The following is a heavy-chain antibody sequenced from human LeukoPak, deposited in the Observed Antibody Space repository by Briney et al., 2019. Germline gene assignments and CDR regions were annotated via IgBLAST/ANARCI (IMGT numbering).Heavy chain of an antibody. CDR1: GFIFSSYS. CDR3: ARDAVHYYDSSGYYRTLPYYFDY. CDR2: ISSSSSTI. J-gene: IGHJ4*02. D-gene: IGHD3-22*01. Sequence: GGSLRLFCAASGFIFSSYSMNWVRQAPGKGLEGISYISSSSSTIYYADSVKGRFTISRDNAKNSLYLQMNSLRDEDTAVYYCARDAVHYYDSSGYYRTLPYYFDYWGQGTLVTVSS. V-gene: IGHV3-48*02.